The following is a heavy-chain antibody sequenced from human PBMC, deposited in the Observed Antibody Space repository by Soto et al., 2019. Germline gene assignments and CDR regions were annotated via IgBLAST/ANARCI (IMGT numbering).Heavy chain of an antibody. Sequence: SETLSLTCTVSGGSISSYYWSWIRQPPGKGLEWIGYIYYSGSTNYNPSLKSRVTISVDTSKNQFSLKLSSVTAADTAVYYCARIVVPAANGMDVWGKGTTVTVSS. V-gene: IGHV4-59*01. D-gene: IGHD2-2*01. CDR1: GGSISSYY. J-gene: IGHJ6*04. CDR3: ARIVVPAANGMDV. CDR2: IYYSGST.